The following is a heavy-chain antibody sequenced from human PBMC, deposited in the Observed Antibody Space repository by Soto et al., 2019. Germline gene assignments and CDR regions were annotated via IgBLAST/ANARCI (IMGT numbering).Heavy chain of an antibody. CDR1: GFTFSSYA. Sequence: EVQLLESGGGLVQPGGSLRLSCAASGFTFSSYAMSWVRQAPGKGLEWVSAISGSGGSTYYADSVKGRFTISRDNSKNTLYLQMNSLRAEDTAVYYCAKENRLGYCSGGSCPAHFDYWGQGTLVTVSS. V-gene: IGHV3-23*01. CDR3: AKENRLGYCSGGSCPAHFDY. CDR2: ISGSGGST. D-gene: IGHD2-15*01. J-gene: IGHJ4*02.